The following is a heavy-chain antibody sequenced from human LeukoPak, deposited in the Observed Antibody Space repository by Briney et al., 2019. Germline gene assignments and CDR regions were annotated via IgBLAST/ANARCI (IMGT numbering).Heavy chain of an antibody. CDR3: ATNYNY. V-gene: IGHV3-43*01. CDR2: INWNGDNS. Sequence: PGGSLRLSCVASGFTFDDYDMHWVRQAPGKGLEWVAFINWNGDNSHYADSVKGRFTISRDNSKNSLFLQMSGLRIEDTALYYCATNYNYWGRGTLVTVSS. J-gene: IGHJ4*02. CDR1: GFTFDDYD.